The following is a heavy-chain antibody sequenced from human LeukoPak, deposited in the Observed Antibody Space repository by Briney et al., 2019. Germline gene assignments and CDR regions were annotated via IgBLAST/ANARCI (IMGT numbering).Heavy chain of an antibody. CDR3: AKALYCSGGSCYAPYFDY. CDR2: ISGSSSFI. CDR1: GFTFSNYR. D-gene: IGHD2-15*01. Sequence: KTGGSLRLSCAASGFTFSNYRMNWVRQAPGKGLEWVSSISGSSSFIYYADSVKGRFTISRDNAKNTLYLQMNSLRAEDTAVYYCAKALYCSGGSCYAPYFDYWGQGTLVTVSS. V-gene: IGHV3-21*04. J-gene: IGHJ4*02.